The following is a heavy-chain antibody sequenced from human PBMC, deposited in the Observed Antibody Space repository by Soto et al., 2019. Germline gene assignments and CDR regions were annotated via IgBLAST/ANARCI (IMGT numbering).Heavy chain of an antibody. Sequence: QVQLVQSGAEVKKPGSSVKVSCKASGGTFCSYAFSWVRQAPGQGLEWMGGIIPVSGAAHYAQKFQGRVTITADESTSTAYMELSSPSSQDTAVYYCATALGCRSTSCTLDYWGQGTRVIVSS. CDR1: GGTFCSYA. CDR2: IIPVSGAA. V-gene: IGHV1-69*01. CDR3: ATALGCRSTSCTLDY. J-gene: IGHJ4*02. D-gene: IGHD2-2*01.